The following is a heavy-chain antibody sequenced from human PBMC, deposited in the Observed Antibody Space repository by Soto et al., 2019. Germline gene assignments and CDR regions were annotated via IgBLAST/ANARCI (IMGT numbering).Heavy chain of an antibody. D-gene: IGHD6-6*01. CDR3: ARSQKLYSSSPNI. CDR1: GFTFSSFW. J-gene: IGHJ3*02. Sequence: GGSLRLSCAASGFTFSSFWMHWVRQAPGKGLVWVSHVNTDGRNTNYAESVKGRFTISRDNAKNTLYLQMNTLRAEDTAVYYRARSQKLYSSSPNIWGHGTMVTVSS. V-gene: IGHV3-74*01. CDR2: VNTDGRNT.